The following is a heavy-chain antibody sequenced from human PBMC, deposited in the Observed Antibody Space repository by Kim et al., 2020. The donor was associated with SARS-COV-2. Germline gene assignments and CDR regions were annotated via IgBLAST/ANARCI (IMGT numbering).Heavy chain of an antibody. V-gene: IGHV3-15*01. CDR2: IKSKTDGGTT. Sequence: GGSLRLSCAASGFTFSNAWMSWVRQAPGKGLEWVGRIKSKTDGGTTDYAAPVKGRFTISRDDSKNTLYLQMNSLKTEDTAVYYCTTEHIVVVTPDYWGQGTLVTVSS. J-gene: IGHJ4*02. D-gene: IGHD2-21*02. CDR3: TTEHIVVVTPDY. CDR1: GFTFSNAW.